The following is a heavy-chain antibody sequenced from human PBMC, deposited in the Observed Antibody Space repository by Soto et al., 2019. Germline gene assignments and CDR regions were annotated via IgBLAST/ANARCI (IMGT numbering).Heavy chain of an antibody. Sequence: ASVKVSCKASRGTFSSYTISWVRQAPGQGLEWMGRIIPILGIANYAQKFQGRVTITADKSTSTAYMELSSLRSEDMAVYYCARDSSSRIYYYYYYMDVWGKGTTVTVSS. V-gene: IGHV1-69*04. CDR3: ARDSSSRIYYYYYYMDV. J-gene: IGHJ6*03. CDR1: RGTFSSYT. CDR2: IIPILGIA. D-gene: IGHD6-13*01.